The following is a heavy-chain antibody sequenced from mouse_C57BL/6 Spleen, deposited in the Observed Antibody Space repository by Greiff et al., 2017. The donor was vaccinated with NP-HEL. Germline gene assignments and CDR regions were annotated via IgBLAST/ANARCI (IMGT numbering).Heavy chain of an antibody. Sequence: EVHLVESGGGLVKPGGSLKLSCAASGFTFSSYAMSWVRQTPEKRLEWVATISDGGSYTYYPDNVKGRFTISRDNAKNNLYLQMSHLKSEDTAMYYCARDEGSIHYWGQGTTLTVSS. CDR1: GFTFSSYA. V-gene: IGHV5-4*01. CDR2: ISDGGSYT. CDR3: ARDEGSIHY. J-gene: IGHJ2*01. D-gene: IGHD1-1*01.